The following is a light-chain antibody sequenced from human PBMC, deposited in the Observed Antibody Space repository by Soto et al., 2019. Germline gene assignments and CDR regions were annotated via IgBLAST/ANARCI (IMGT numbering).Light chain of an antibody. V-gene: IGLV2-14*01. J-gene: IGLJ2*01. Sequence: QSALTQPASVSGSPGQSITISCTGTSSDVGGYIYVSWYQQHPGKAPKLMIYEVSNRPSGVPNRFSGSKSGNTASLTISGLQAEDEADYYCSSYTTSSTHVFGGGTKVTVL. CDR1: SSDVGGYIY. CDR3: SSYTTSSTHV. CDR2: EVS.